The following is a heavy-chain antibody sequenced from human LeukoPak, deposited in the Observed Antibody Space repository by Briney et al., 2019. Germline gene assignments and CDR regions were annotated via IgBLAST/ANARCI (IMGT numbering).Heavy chain of an antibody. CDR3: AKGGPSGTYYLLHY. CDR2: ISGSGGST. CDR1: GFTIISYG. J-gene: IGHJ4*02. D-gene: IGHD3-10*01. Sequence: GGSLRLSCAASGFTIISYGMNWVRQAPGKGLEWVSVISGSGGSTYYADSVKGRFTISRDNSKNTLYLQMNSLRAEDTAVYYCAKGGPSGTYYLLHYWGQGILVTVSS. V-gene: IGHV3-23*01.